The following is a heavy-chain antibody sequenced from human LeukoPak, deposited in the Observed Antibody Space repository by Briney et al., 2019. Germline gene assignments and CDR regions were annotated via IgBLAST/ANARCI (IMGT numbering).Heavy chain of an antibody. Sequence: SETLSLTCTVSGGSISSSSHYWGWIRRPPGKGLEWIGSIYYSGSTYYNPSLKSRVTISADTSKNQFSLKLSSVTAADTAVYYCARVNHYYGSGSHWPNWLDPWGQGTLVTVSS. J-gene: IGHJ5*02. V-gene: IGHV4-39*01. CDR2: IYYSGST. CDR3: ARVNHYYGSGSHWPNWLDP. CDR1: GGSISSSSHY. D-gene: IGHD3-10*01.